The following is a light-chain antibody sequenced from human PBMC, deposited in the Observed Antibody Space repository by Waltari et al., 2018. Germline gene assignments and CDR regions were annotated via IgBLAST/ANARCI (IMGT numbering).Light chain of an antibody. CDR3: QQYNNWPTLT. CDR2: GAS. Sequence: EIVMTQSPATLSVSPGERATLHCRASQSVSSNLAWYQQKPGPAPRLLIYGASTRATGIPARFSGSGSGTEFTLTISSLQSEDFAVYYCQQYNNWPTLTFGGGTKVEIK. CDR1: QSVSSN. V-gene: IGKV3-15*01. J-gene: IGKJ4*01.